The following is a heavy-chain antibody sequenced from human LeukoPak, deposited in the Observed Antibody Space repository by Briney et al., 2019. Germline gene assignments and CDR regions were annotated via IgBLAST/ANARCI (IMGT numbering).Heavy chain of an antibody. Sequence: PGGSLRLSCAASGFTFSSYAMSWVRQAPGKGLEWVSYISSSSSTIYYADSVKGRFTISRDNAKNSLYLQMNSLRAEDTAVYYCARSRYTRGPIYYYYGMDVWGQGTTVTVSS. CDR3: ARSRYTRGPIYYYYGMDV. J-gene: IGHJ6*02. CDR1: GFTFSSYA. CDR2: ISSSSSTI. D-gene: IGHD2-2*02. V-gene: IGHV3-48*01.